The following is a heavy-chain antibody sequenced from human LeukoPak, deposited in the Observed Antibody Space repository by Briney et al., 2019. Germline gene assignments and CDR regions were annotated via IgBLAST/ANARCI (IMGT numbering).Heavy chain of an antibody. Sequence: GRSLRLSCAASGFTFSNYGMHWVRQAPGKGLEWLAAIFYDGSNQHYADTVKGRFTISRDNSKNTLYLQVNSLTAEDTAVYYCARDQALYFSYGDYWGRGTLVTVSS. D-gene: IGHD3-16*01. V-gene: IGHV3-33*01. CDR3: ARDQALYFSYGDY. CDR1: GFTFSNYG. CDR2: IFYDGSNQ. J-gene: IGHJ4*02.